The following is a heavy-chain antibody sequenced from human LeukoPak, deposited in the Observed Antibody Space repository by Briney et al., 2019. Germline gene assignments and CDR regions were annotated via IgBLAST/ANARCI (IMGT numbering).Heavy chain of an antibody. CDR1: GFTFSNAW. D-gene: IGHD3-10*01. Sequence: TGGSLRLSCAASGFTFSNAWMSWVRQAPGKGLEWIGRSRNEGHSYSTDFAASVRGRAALSRDHSRDSLYLQINSLRTDDTAVYYCVALLRGIGYWGQGTLVTVSS. J-gene: IGHJ4*02. V-gene: IGHV3-72*01. CDR2: SRNEGHSYST. CDR3: VALLRGIGY.